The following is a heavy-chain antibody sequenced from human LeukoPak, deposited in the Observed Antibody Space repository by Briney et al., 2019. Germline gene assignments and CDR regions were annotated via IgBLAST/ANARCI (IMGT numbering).Heavy chain of an antibody. V-gene: IGHV4-34*01. D-gene: IGHD4-23*01. CDR2: INDRGTT. CDR3: ARDPTTVVTVPYYFDF. J-gene: IGHJ4*02. CDR1: GGSFTGYF. Sequence: SETLSLTCAVYGGSFTGYFWNWIRQPPGKGLEWIAEINDRGTTNYNPSLKSRVTVSVDTSKNQFSLKLTSVTAADTGVYYCARDPTTVVTVPYYFDFWGQGTPVTVSS.